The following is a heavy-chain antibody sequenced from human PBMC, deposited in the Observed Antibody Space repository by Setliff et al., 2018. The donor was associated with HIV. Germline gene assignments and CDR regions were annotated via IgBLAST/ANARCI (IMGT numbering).Heavy chain of an antibody. V-gene: IGHV4-38-2*01. CDR3: ARSTYYYDSSGYDAFDI. Sequence: ASETLSLTCAVSGYSISSGYYWGWIRQPPGKGLGWIGSIYHSGSTYYNPSLKSRVTISVDTSKNQFSLKLSSVTAADTAVYYCARSTYYYDSSGYDAFDIWGQGTMVTVSS. J-gene: IGHJ3*02. CDR2: IYHSGST. D-gene: IGHD3-22*01. CDR1: GYSISSGYY.